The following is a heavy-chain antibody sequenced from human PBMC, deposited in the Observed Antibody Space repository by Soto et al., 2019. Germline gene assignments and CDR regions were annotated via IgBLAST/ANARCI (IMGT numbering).Heavy chain of an antibody. CDR2: IIPIFGTA. J-gene: IGHJ6*02. Sequence: ASVKVSCKASGGTFSSYAISWVRQAPGQGLEWMGGIIPIFGTANYAQKFQGRVTITADESTSTAYMELSSLRSEDTAVYYCATTIFNYYYGMDVWGQGTTVTVSS. CDR3: ATTIFNYYYGMDV. V-gene: IGHV1-69*13. CDR1: GGTFSSYA. D-gene: IGHD3-3*01.